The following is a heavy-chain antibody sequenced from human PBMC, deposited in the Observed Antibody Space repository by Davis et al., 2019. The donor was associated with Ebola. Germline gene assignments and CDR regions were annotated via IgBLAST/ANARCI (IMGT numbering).Heavy chain of an antibody. CDR3: ARGAYCSSTSCFIYYYYMDV. V-gene: IGHV4-34*01. D-gene: IGHD2-2*01. CDR1: GGSFSGSY. J-gene: IGHJ6*03. Sequence: SETLSLTCAVYGGSFSGSYWNWIRQPPGKGLEWIGEINHGGSTNHNPSLKSRVTISVDTSKNQFSLKLSSVTAADTAVYYCARGAYCSSTSCFIYYYYMDVWGKGTTVTVSS. CDR2: INHGGST.